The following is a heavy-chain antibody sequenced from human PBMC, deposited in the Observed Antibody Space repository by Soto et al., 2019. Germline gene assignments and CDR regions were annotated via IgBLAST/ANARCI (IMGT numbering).Heavy chain of an antibody. CDR2: LNAGGTSI. CDR3: ARAGSYRFDY. Sequence: PGGSLRLSCVGSGFSFSSYWVYWIRQPPGKGLEWVSRLNAGGTSISYADSVKGRFTISRDNAKNTLYLQMDGLGVDDTAVYYCARAGSYRFDYWGLGTPVTVSS. V-gene: IGHV3-74*01. CDR1: GFSFSSYW. J-gene: IGHJ4*02. D-gene: IGHD3-10*01.